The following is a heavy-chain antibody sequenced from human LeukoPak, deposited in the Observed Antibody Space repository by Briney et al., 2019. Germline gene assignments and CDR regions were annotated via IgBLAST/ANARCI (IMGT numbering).Heavy chain of an antibody. CDR3: ARVHRADHAFDI. J-gene: IGHJ3*02. CDR2: IYYSGNT. V-gene: IGHV4-39*07. Sequence: PSETLSLTCTVSGVSISSSNSYWGWIRQPPGKGLEWIGSIYYSGNTYYNASLKSQVSISIDTSKNQFSLKLSSVTAADTAVYYCARVHRADHAFDIWGQGTMVTVSS. D-gene: IGHD1-14*01. CDR1: GVSISSSNSY.